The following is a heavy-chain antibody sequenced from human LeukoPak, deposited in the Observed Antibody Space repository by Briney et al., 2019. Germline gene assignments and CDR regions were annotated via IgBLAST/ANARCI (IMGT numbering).Heavy chain of an antibody. CDR1: GFTFSSYS. J-gene: IGHJ4*02. CDR2: ISSSSSTI. Sequence: GSLRLSCAASGFTFSSYSMNWVRQAPGKGLEWVSYISSSSSTIYYADSVKGRFTISRDNTKNSLYLQMNSLRAEDTAVYYCAPLHYDSILMSDDWGQGTLVTVSS. CDR3: APLHYDSILMSDD. V-gene: IGHV3-48*01. D-gene: IGHD3-22*01.